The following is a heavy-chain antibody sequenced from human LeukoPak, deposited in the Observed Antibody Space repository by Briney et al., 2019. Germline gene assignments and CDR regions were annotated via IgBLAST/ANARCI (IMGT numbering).Heavy chain of an antibody. CDR2: IIPIFGTA. J-gene: IGHJ4*02. CDR3: ARGSSWWELLGY. CDR1: GGTFSRYA. V-gene: IGHV1-69*13. Sequence: SVKVSCKASGGTFSRYAISWVRQAPGQGLEWMGGIIPIFGTANYAQKFQGRVTITADESTSTAYMELSSLRSEDTAVYYCARGSSWWELLGYWGQGTLVTVSS. D-gene: IGHD1-26*01.